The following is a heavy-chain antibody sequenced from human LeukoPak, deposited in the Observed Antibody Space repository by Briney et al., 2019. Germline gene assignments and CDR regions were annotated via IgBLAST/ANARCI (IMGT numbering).Heavy chain of an antibody. V-gene: IGHV4-4*02. CDR1: GGSISSSNW. CDR2: IYHSGST. CDR3: ARVEELERRPFDY. Sequence: PSETLSLTCAVSGGSISSSNWWSWVRQPPGKGLEWIGEIYHSGSTNYNPSLKSRVTISVDKSKNQFSLKLSSVTAADTAVYYCARVEELERRPFDYWGQGTLVTVSS. J-gene: IGHJ4*02. D-gene: IGHD1-1*01.